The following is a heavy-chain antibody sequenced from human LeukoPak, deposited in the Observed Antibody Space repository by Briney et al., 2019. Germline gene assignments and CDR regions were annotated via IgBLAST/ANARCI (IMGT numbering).Heavy chain of an antibody. CDR1: GFTVSSNY. J-gene: IGHJ3*02. Sequence: GGSLRLSCAASGFTVSSNYMSWVRQAPGKGLEWVSVIYSGGSTYYAGSVKGRFTISRDNSKNTLCLQMNSLRAEDTAVYYCARGLGDDAFDIWGQGTMVTVSS. CDR2: IYSGGST. V-gene: IGHV3-53*01. CDR3: ARGLGDDAFDI.